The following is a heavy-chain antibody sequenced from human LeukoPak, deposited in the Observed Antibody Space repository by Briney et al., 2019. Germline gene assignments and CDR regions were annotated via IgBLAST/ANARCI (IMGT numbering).Heavy chain of an antibody. D-gene: IGHD1-26*01. V-gene: IGHV4-59*01. J-gene: IGHJ4*02. Sequence: SEALSLTCTVSGGSISSYYWSWIRQPPGKGLEWIGYIYYSGSTNYNPSLKSRVTISVDTSKNQFSLKLSSVTAADTAVYYCAREPRYSGSYYGAVDYWGQGTLVTVSS. CDR1: GGSISSYY. CDR3: AREPRYSGSYYGAVDY. CDR2: IYYSGST.